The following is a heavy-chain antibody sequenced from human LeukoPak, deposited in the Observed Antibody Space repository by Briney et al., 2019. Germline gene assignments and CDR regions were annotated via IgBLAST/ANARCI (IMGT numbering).Heavy chain of an antibody. CDR2: IYSDGRT. CDR1: GFTVSSNY. CDR3: ARVGEGAAKD. J-gene: IGHJ4*02. D-gene: IGHD1-26*01. Sequence: GGSLRLSCAASGFTVSSNYMSWVRQAPGKGLEWVSVIYSDGRTYYADSVKGRYTISRDNSKNTLYLQMNSLRAEDTAVYYCARVGEGAAKDWGQGTLVTVSS. V-gene: IGHV3-53*01.